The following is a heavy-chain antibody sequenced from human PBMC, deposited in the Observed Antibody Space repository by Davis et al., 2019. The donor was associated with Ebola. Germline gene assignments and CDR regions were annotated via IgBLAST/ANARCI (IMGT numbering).Heavy chain of an antibody. CDR2: ISAYNGNT. D-gene: IGHD3-10*01. CDR3: AREATMVRGGGLFDP. V-gene: IGHV1-18*01. CDR1: GYTFTSYG. J-gene: IGHJ5*02. Sequence: AASVKVSCKASGYTFTSYGISWVRQAPGQGLEWMGWISAYNGNTNYAQKLQGRVTMTTDTSTSTAYMELRSLRSDDTAVYYCAREATMVRGGGLFDPWGQGTLVTVSS.